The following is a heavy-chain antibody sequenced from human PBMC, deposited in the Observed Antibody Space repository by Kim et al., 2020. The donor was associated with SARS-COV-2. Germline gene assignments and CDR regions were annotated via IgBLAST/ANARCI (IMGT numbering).Heavy chain of an antibody. CDR3: ARGFSSRDNYFDL. Sequence: SSPSFQGHVTISADKSISTAYLQWSSLKASDTAMYYCARGFSSRDNYFDLWGLGTLVTVSS. D-gene: IGHD6-19*01. V-gene: IGHV5-10-1*01. J-gene: IGHJ5*02.